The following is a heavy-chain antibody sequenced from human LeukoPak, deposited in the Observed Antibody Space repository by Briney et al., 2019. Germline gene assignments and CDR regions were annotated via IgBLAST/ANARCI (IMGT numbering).Heavy chain of an antibody. CDR1: GFTFSIYW. J-gene: IGHJ3*02. CDR3: ARDEDWSGYYGAFNI. Sequence: GGSLRLSCAASGFTFSIYWMHWVRQAPGKGLVWVSRINSDGSSTSYADSVKGRFTISRDNAKNTLYLQMNSLRAEDTAVYYCARDEDWSGYYGAFNIWGQGTMVTVSS. V-gene: IGHV3-74*01. D-gene: IGHD3-3*01. CDR2: INSDGSST.